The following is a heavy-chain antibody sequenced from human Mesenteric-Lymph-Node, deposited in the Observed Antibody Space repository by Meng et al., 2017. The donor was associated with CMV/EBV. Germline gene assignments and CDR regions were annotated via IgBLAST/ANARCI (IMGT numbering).Heavy chain of an antibody. CDR1: GFTFSSYS. CDR2: ISGSGGST. D-gene: IGHD4-23*01. CDR3: AKVTTVVGMAGWFDP. V-gene: IGHV3-23*01. J-gene: IGHJ5*02. Sequence: GESLKISCAASGFTFSSYSMNWVRQAPGKGLEWVSTISGSGGSTYYADSVKGRFTISRDNSKNTLYLQMNSLRAEDTAVYYCAKVTTVVGMAGWFDPWGQGTLVTVSS.